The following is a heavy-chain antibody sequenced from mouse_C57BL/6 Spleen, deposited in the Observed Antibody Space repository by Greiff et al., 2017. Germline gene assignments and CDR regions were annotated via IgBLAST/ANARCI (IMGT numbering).Heavy chain of an antibody. V-gene: IGHV1-82*01. D-gene: IGHD4-1*01. CDR1: GYAFSSSW. Sequence: QVQLQQSGPELVKPGASVKISCKASGYAFSSSWMNWVKQRPGTGLEWIGRIYPGDGDTNYNGKFKGKATLTADKSSSTAYMQLSSLTSEDSAVYFCARGWEGDYWGQGTTLTVSS. CDR2: IYPGDGDT. CDR3: ARGWEGDY. J-gene: IGHJ2*01.